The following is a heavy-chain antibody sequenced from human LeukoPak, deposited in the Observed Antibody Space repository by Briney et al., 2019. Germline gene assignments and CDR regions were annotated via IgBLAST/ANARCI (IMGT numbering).Heavy chain of an antibody. Sequence: GSLRLSCAASGFTFSSYWMSWVRQAPGKGLEWVANIKQDGSEKYYVDSVKGRFTISRDNAKNSLYLQMNSLRAEDTAVYYCAREGNQFEYSSSSSPFDYWGQGTLVTVSS. V-gene: IGHV3-7*01. J-gene: IGHJ4*02. D-gene: IGHD6-6*01. CDR3: AREGNQFEYSSSSSPFDY. CDR1: GFTFSSYW. CDR2: IKQDGSEK.